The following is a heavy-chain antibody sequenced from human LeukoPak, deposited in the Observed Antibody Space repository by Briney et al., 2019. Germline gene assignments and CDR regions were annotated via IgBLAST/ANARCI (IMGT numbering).Heavy chain of an antibody. V-gene: IGHV3-9*01. CDR2: ISWNSGSI. D-gene: IGHD6-19*01. CDR3: AKGSGIAVAETFDI. J-gene: IGHJ3*02. Sequence: GGSLRLSCAASGFTFNDYAMHWVRQAPGKGLEWVSGISWNSGSIGYADSVKGRFTISRDNAKNSLYLQMNSLRAEDTALYYCAKGSGIAVAETFDIWGQGTMVTVSS. CDR1: GFTFNDYA.